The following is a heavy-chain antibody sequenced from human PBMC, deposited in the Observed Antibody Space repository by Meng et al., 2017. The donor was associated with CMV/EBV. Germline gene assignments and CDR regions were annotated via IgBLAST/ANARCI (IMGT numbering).Heavy chain of an antibody. CDR1: GGSFIGYY. CDR3: ARVRGANDY. Sequence: SETLSLTCAIYGGSFIGYYWSWIRQPPGKGMEWIGEINHSGSTNYNPSLKSRVTISVDTSKNQFSLKLSSVTAADTAVYYCARVRGANDYWGQGTLVTVSS. J-gene: IGHJ4*02. D-gene: IGHD4/OR15-4a*01. V-gene: IGHV4-34*01. CDR2: INHSGST.